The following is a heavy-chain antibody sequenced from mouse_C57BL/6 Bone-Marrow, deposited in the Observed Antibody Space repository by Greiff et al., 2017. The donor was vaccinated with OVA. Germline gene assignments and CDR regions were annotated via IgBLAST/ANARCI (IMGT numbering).Heavy chain of an antibody. D-gene: IGHD1-1*01. CDR3: SRGGFITTVVAD. CDR2: INPSNGGT. CDR1: GYTFTSYW. Sequence: QVQLQQPGTELVKPGASVKLSCKASGYTFTSYWMHWVKQRPGQGLEWIGNINPSNGGTNYNEKFKSKATLTVDKSSSTAYMQLRSLTSEDSAVYYCSRGGFITTVVADWGQGTTLTVSS. V-gene: IGHV1-53*01. J-gene: IGHJ2*01.